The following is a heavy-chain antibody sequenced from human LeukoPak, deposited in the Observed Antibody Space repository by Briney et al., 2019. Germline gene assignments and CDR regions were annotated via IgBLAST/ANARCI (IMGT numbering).Heavy chain of an antibody. J-gene: IGHJ5*02. V-gene: IGHV4-59*08. CDR1: GGSISSYY. CDR3: ARHARGYCSSTSCPNWFDP. Sequence: PSETLSLTCTVSGGSISSYYWSWIRQPPGKGLEWIGYIYYSGSTNYNPSLKSRVTISLDTSKNQFSLKLSSVTAADTAVYYCARHARGYCSSTSCPNWFDPWGQGTLVTVSS. CDR2: IYYSGST. D-gene: IGHD2-2*01.